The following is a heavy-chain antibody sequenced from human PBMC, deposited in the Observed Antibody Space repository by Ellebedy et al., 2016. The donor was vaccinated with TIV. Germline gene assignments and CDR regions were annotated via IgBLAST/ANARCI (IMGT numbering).Heavy chain of an antibody. J-gene: IGHJ4*02. D-gene: IGHD2-2*01. CDR3: ARGSGYCSSTSCSGETD. CDR1: GFTFSTYW. Sequence: PGGSLRLSCAASGFTFSTYWMGWVRQAAGKGLEWVANTKQDGSEKNYVDSVKGRFTISRDNAKNSLYLQMNSLSADDTAVYYCARGSGYCSSTSCSGETDWGQGTPVTVSS. CDR2: TKQDGSEK. V-gene: IGHV3-7*03.